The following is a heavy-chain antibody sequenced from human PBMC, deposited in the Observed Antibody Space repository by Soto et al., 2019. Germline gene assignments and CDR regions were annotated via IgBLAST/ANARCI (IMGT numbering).Heavy chain of an antibody. Sequence: QVQLVESGGGVVQPGRSLRLSCAASGFTFSSYAMHWVRQAPGKGLEWVAVISYDGSKKYYADSVKGRFTISRDNSKNTLYLQMNSLRAEDTAVYYCARDQRPYGRTPVGYGGQGTLVNVSS. D-gene: IGHD3-10*02. CDR3: ARDQRPYGRTPVGY. CDR1: GFTFSSYA. J-gene: IGHJ4*02. CDR2: ISYDGSKK. V-gene: IGHV3-30-3*01.